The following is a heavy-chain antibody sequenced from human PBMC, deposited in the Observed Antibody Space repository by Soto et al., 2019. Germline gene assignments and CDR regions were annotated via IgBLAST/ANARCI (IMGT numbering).Heavy chain of an antibody. CDR2: ISWNSGSI. V-gene: IGHV3-9*01. D-gene: IGHD3-22*01. CDR1: GFTFDDYA. J-gene: IGHJ4*02. CDR3: AKGTYYYDSSGYLVEYDY. Sequence: EVQLVESGGGLVQPGRSLRLSCAASGFTFDDYAMHWVRQAPGKGLEWVSGISWNSGSIGYADSVKGRFTISRDNANNSLYLQMNSLRAEDTALYYCAKGTYYYDSSGYLVEYDYWGQGTLVTVSS.